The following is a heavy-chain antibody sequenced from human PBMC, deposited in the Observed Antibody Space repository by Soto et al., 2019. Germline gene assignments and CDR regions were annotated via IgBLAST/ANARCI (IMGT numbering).Heavy chain of an antibody. CDR1: GFTVSSNY. D-gene: IGHD6-13*01. V-gene: IGHV3-53*02. CDR3: ARMEQQLGLDYFDY. CDR2: IYSGGRT. Sequence: EVQLVETGGGLIQPGGSLRLSCAASGFTVSSNYMSWVRQAPGKGLEWVSVIYSGGRTYYADSVKCRFTISIDNSKNTLYLQMNSLRAEDTAVYYCARMEQQLGLDYFDYWGQGTLVTVSS. J-gene: IGHJ4*02.